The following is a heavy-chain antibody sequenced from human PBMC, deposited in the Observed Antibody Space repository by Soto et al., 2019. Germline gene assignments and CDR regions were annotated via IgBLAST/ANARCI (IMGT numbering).Heavy chain of an antibody. CDR3: ARSDGRY. CDR1: GGSISSYY. V-gene: IGHV4-59*01. CDR2: IYYSGST. Sequence: SETLSLTCTVSGGSISSYYWSWIRQPPGKGLEWIGYIYYSGSTNYNPSLKSRVTISVDTPKNQFSIKMSSVTAADTAVYYCARSDGRYWGQGTLVTVSS. J-gene: IGHJ4*02.